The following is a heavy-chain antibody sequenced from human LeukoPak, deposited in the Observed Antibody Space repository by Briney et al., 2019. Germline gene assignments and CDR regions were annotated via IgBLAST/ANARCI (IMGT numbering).Heavy chain of an antibody. Sequence: GGSLRLSCAASGFTFSSYGMHWVRQAPGKGLEWVAFIRYDGSNKYYADSVKGRFTISRDNSKNTLYLQLNSLRAEDTAVYYCARGLEAAAGTFDIWGQGTMVTVSS. D-gene: IGHD6-13*01. CDR2: IRYDGSNK. CDR3: ARGLEAAAGTFDI. CDR1: GFTFSSYG. V-gene: IGHV3-30*02. J-gene: IGHJ3*02.